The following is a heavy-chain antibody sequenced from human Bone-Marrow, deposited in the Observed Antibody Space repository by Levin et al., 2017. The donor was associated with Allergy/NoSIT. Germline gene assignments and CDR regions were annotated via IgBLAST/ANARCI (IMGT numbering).Heavy chain of an antibody. D-gene: IGHD3-9*01. V-gene: IGHV4-61*02. Sequence: PSETLSLTCTVSGGSISSGSYYWTWIRQPAGKGLEWIGRMFSSGSTDFNPSLRSRVTISVDTSKNQFSLKLRSVTAADTAVYYCAREKGPEGILSRNPNYYSYYYMDVWGKGTTVAVSS. J-gene: IGHJ6*03. CDR3: AREKGPEGILSRNPNYYSYYYMDV. CDR2: MFSSGST. CDR1: GGSISSGSYY.